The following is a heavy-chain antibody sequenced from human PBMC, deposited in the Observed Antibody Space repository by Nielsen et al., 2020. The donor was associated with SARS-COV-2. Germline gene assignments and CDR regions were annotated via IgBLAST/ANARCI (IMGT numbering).Heavy chain of an antibody. J-gene: IGHJ6*02. CDR3: ARESSGYDHYNYGMDV. CDR1: GGSISSGGYY. CDR2: IYFNGRT. Sequence: SETLSLTCTVSGGSISSGGYYWSWIRHHPGKGLEWIGYIYFNGRTCYNPSLKSRVTISVDTSKNQFSLSLRSVTAADTAMYYCARESSGYDHYNYGMDVWGQGTTVTVSS. V-gene: IGHV4-31*03. D-gene: IGHD5-12*01.